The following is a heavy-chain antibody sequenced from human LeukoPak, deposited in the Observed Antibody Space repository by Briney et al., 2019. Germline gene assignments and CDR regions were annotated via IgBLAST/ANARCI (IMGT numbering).Heavy chain of an antibody. CDR3: ARANKLELDAFDI. D-gene: IGHD1-7*01. CDR2: MNPNSGNT. V-gene: IGHV1-8*03. CDR1: GYTFTSCD. Sequence: ASVKVSCKASGYTFTSCDINWVRQATGQGLEWMGWMNPNSGNTGYAQKFQGRVTITRNTSISTAYMELSSLRSEDTAVYYCARANKLELDAFDIWGQGTMVTVSS. J-gene: IGHJ3*02.